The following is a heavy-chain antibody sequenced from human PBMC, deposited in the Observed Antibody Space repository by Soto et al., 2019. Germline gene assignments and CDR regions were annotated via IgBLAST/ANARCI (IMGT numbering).Heavy chain of an antibody. J-gene: IGHJ5*02. Sequence: GGSLRLSCAASGFTFSSYAMSWVRQAPGKGLEWVSAISGSGGSTYYADSVKGRFTISGDNSKNTLYLQMNSLRAEDTAVYYCAKPRAMIVVVNWFDPWGQGTLVTVSS. D-gene: IGHD3-22*01. CDR3: AKPRAMIVVVNWFDP. CDR1: GFTFSSYA. CDR2: ISGSGGST. V-gene: IGHV3-23*01.